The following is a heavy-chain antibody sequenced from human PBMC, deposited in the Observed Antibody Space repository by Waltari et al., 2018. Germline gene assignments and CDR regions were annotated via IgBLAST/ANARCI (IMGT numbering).Heavy chain of an antibody. Sequence: EVQLVQSGAEVKKPGESLKISGKGSGYTFTNFWIAWVRQIPGKGLECMGIFYPDDSDARYSPSFQGLVTFSADKSISTAYVQWSSLEASDTAIYYCAKFSGNVKDTSGLNSWGQGTLVTVSS. CDR3: AKFSGNVKDTSGLNS. V-gene: IGHV5-51*01. CDR2: FYPDDSDA. D-gene: IGHD6-19*01. J-gene: IGHJ4*02. CDR1: GYTFTNFW.